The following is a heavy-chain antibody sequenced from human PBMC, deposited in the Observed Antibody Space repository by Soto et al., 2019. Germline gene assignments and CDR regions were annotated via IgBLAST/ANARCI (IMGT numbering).Heavy chain of an antibody. D-gene: IGHD3-22*01. CDR1: GFTFSSYA. CDR3: ARSSVEYYYDSSGYTGNSFDY. V-gene: IGHV3-30-3*01. J-gene: IGHJ4*02. Sequence: GGSLRLSCAASGFTFSSYAMHWVRQAPGKGLEWVAAISYDGSNKYYADSVKGRFTISRDNSKNTLYLQMNSLRAEDTAVYYCARSSVEYYYDSSGYTGNSFDYWGQGTLVTVSS. CDR2: ISYDGSNK.